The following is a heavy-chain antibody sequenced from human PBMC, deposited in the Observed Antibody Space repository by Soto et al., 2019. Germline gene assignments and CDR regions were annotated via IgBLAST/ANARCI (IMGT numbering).Heavy chain of an antibody. D-gene: IGHD5-12*01. J-gene: IGHJ4*02. CDR1: GGSFSGYY. CDR2: INHSGST. V-gene: IGHV4-34*01. Sequence: SETLSLTCAVYGGSFSGYYWSWIRQPPGKGLEWIGEINHSGSTNYDPSLKSRVTISVDTSKNQFSLKLSSVTAADTAVYYCARGGGGYDAFDYWGQGTLVTVSS. CDR3: ARGGGGYDAFDY.